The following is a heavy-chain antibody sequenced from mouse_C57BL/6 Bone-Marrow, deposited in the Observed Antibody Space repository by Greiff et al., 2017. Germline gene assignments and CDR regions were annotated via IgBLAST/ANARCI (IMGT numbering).Heavy chain of an antibody. CDR1: GYTFTSYW. CDR2: IYPGSGST. CDR3: ARETAQATNFDV. Sequence: VQLQQPGAELVKPGASVMMSCKASGYTFTSYWITWVKQRPGQGLEWIGDIYPGSGSTNYNEKFKSKATLTVDTSSSTAYMQLSSLTSEDSAVYYCARETAQATNFDVWGTGTTVTVSS. J-gene: IGHJ1*03. V-gene: IGHV1-55*01. D-gene: IGHD3-2*02.